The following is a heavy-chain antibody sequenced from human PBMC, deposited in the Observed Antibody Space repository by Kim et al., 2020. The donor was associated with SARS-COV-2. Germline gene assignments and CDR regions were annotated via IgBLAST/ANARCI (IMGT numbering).Heavy chain of an antibody. D-gene: IGHD6-13*01. J-gene: IGHJ4*02. V-gene: IGHV3-33*01. CDR2: IWYDGSNK. CDR3: ARECGSWSLDY. Sequence: GGSLRLSCAASGFTFSSYGMHWVRQAPGKGLEWVAVIWYDGSNKYYADSVKGRFTISRDNSKNTLYLQMNSLRAEDTAVYYCARECGSWSLDYWGQGTLVTVSS. CDR1: GFTFSSYG.